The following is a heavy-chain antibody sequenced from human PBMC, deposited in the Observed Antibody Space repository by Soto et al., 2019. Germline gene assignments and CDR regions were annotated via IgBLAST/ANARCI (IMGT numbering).Heavy chain of an antibody. CDR1: GYTFTGYY. D-gene: IGHD6-6*01. Sequence: GASVKVSCKASGYTFTGYYMHWVRQAPGQGLEWMGWINPNSGGTNYAQKFQGWVTMTRDTSISTAYMELSRLRSDDTAVYYCARSHYSSSSSLFWFDPWGQGTLVTVSS. CDR3: ARSHYSSSSSLFWFDP. V-gene: IGHV1-2*04. J-gene: IGHJ5*02. CDR2: INPNSGGT.